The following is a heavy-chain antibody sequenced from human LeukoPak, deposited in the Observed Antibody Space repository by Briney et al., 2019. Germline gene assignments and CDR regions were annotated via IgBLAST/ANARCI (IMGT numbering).Heavy chain of an antibody. D-gene: IGHD1-26*01. V-gene: IGHV4-61*01. CDR2: IYYSGST. CDR1: GGSFSSGSYY. Sequence: PSETLSLTCTVSGGSFSSGSYYWSWIRQPPGKGLEWIGYIYYSGSTNYNPSLKSRVTISVDTSKNQFSLKLSSVTAADTAVYYCARSTSYRNFDYWGQGTLVTVSS. CDR3: ARSTSYRNFDY. J-gene: IGHJ4*02.